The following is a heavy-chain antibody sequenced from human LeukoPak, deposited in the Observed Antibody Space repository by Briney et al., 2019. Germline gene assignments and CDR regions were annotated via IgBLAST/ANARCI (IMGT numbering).Heavy chain of an antibody. CDR1: SGSLSSDNNY. J-gene: IGHJ4*02. V-gene: IGHV4-61*02. CDR3: ARLNTVTTNFDY. D-gene: IGHD4-17*01. Sequence: SETLSLTCTVSSGSLSSDNNYWNWIRQPAGKGLEWIGRIYTSGRTSYNPSLKSRVTISVDTSKNQFSLKLSSVTAADTAVYYCARLNTVTTNFDYWGQGTLVTVSS. CDR2: IYTSGRT.